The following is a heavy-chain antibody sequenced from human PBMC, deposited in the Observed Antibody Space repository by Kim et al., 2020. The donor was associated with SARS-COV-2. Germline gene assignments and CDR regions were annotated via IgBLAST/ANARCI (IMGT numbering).Heavy chain of an antibody. CDR2: ISYDGSNK. D-gene: IGHD3-22*01. CDR1: GFTFSSYG. CDR3: AKRATYYYDSSGYYNY. V-gene: IGHV3-30*18. Sequence: GGSLRLSCAASGFTFSSYGMHWVRQAPGKGLEWVAVISYDGSNKYYADSVKGRFTISRDNSKNTLYLQMNSLRAEDTAVYYCAKRATYYYDSSGYYNYWG. J-gene: IGHJ4*01.